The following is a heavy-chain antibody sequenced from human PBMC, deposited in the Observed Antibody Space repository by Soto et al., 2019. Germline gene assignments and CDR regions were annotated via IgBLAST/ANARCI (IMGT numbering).Heavy chain of an antibody. CDR1: GGSISSYY. CDR3: ARDTEGKNWFDP. J-gene: IGHJ5*02. CDR2: IYYSGST. Sequence: NPSETLSLTCTVSGGSISSYYWSWIRQPPGKGLEWIGYIYYSGSTNYNPSLKSRVTISVDTSKNQFSLKLSSVTAADTAVYYCARDTEGKNWFDPWGQGTLVTVSS. V-gene: IGHV4-59*01.